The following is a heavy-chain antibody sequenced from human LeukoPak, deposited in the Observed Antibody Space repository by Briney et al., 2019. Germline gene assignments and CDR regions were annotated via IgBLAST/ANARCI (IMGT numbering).Heavy chain of an antibody. J-gene: IGHJ5*02. D-gene: IGHD2-15*01. CDR2: ISDAGNT. V-gene: IGHV3-23*01. CDR3: ARGADGVSSNSRGWFDP. Sequence: PGGSLRLSCAASGFTLSSYAMSWVRQAPGKGLEWVSAISDAGNTYHADSVKGRFTISRDNAKNSLYLQMNSLRAEDTAVYSCARGADGVSSNSRGWFDPWGQGTLVTVSS. CDR1: GFTLSSYA.